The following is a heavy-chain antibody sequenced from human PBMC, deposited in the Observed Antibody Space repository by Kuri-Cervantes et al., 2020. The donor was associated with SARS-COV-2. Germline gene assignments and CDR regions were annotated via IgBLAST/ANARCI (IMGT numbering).Heavy chain of an antibody. D-gene: IGHD3-9*01. CDR2: IRYDGSNK. Sequence: GGSLRLSCAASGFTFSSYAMSWVRQAPGKGLEWVAFIRYDGSNKYYADSVKGRFTISRDNSKSTLYLQMNSLRAEDTAVYYCAKDFQYYDILTGYLAGEYYYYYYYMDVWGKGTTVTVS. CDR3: AKDFQYYDILTGYLAGEYYYYYYYMDV. V-gene: IGHV3-30*02. J-gene: IGHJ6*03. CDR1: GFTFSSYA.